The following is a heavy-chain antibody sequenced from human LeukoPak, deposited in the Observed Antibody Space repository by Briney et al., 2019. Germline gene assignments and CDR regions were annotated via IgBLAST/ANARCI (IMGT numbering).Heavy chain of an antibody. CDR1: GGTFSSYA. CDR3: ARTKEVQYVKNPFYYDFWSGYYYYYMDV. V-gene: IGHV1-69*05. J-gene: IGHJ6*03. CDR2: IIPIFGTA. D-gene: IGHD3-3*01. Sequence: ASVKVSCKASGGTFSSYAISWVRQAPGQGLEWMGGIIPIFGTANYAQKFQGRVTITTDESTSTAYMELSSLRSEDTAVYYCARTKEVQYVKNPFYYDFWSGYYYYYMDVWGKGTTVTVSS.